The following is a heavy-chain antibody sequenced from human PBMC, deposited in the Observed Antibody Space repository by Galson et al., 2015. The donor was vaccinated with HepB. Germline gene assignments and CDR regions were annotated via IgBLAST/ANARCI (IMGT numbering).Heavy chain of an antibody. D-gene: IGHD2-2*01. V-gene: IGHV1-69*13. CDR2: IIPIFRTP. CDR3: ARWAVYCRTANYYFPLDY. CDR1: GGTFSNYA. J-gene: IGHJ4*02. Sequence: SVKVSCKASGGTFSNYAFSWVRQAPGQGLEWMGVIIPIFRTPKYAQKFQGRVTITADESTTTVYLELSSLRSEDTAVYYCARWAVYCRTANYYFPLDYWGQRTLVTVSS.